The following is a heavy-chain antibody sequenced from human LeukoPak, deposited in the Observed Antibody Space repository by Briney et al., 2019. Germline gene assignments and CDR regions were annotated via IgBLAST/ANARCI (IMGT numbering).Heavy chain of an antibody. J-gene: IGHJ4*02. CDR2: INAGNGNT. V-gene: IGHV1-3*01. CDR3: ASRSPGRYFDY. Sequence: PGGSLRLSCAASGYTFTSYAMHWVRQAPGQRLEWMGWINAGNGNTKYSQKFQGRVTITRDTSASTAYMELSSLRSEDTAVYYCASRSPGRYFDYWGQGTLVTVSS. D-gene: IGHD1-14*01. CDR1: GYTFTSYA.